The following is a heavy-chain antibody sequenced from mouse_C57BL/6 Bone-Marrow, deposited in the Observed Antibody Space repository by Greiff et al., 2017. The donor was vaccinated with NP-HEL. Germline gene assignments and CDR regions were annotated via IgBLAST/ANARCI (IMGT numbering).Heavy chain of an antibody. Sequence: QVQLQQPGAELVMPGASVKLSCKASGYTFTSYWMHWVKQRPGQGLEWIGEIDPSDSYTNYNQKFKGKSTLTGDKSSSTAYMQLSSLTSEDSAVYYCARPPYYYGSIYWLWYFDVWGTGTTVTVSS. CDR3: ARPPYYYGSIYWLWYFDV. D-gene: IGHD1-1*01. J-gene: IGHJ1*03. CDR2: IDPSDSYT. V-gene: IGHV1-69*01. CDR1: GYTFTSYW.